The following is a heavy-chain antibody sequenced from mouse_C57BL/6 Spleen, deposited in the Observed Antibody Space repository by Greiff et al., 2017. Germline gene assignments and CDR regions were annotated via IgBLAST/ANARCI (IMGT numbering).Heavy chain of an antibody. CDR3: ARDDGYYVRDAMDY. Sequence: QVQLQQSGAELVKPGASVKISCKASGYAFSSYWMNWVKQRPGKGLAWIGQIYPGDGDTNYNGKFKGKATLTADKSSSTAYMQLSSLTSEDSAVYFCARDDGYYVRDAMDYWGQGTSVTVSS. J-gene: IGHJ4*01. CDR2: IYPGDGDT. D-gene: IGHD2-3*01. CDR1: GYAFSSYW. V-gene: IGHV1-80*01.